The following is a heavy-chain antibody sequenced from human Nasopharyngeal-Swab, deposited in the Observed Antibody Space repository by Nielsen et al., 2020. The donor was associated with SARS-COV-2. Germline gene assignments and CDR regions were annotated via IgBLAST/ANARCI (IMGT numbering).Heavy chain of an antibody. J-gene: IGHJ2*01. CDR3: AKSGRVPAATRDWYFDL. CDR2: IGAAGGT. Sequence: GESLKISCAASGFTFSSNDMHWVRLPRGKGLEWVSAIGAAGGTYYPDSVKGRFTISRENAKNSLYLQMNSLRAEDTAIYYCAKSGRVPAATRDWYFDLWGRGTLVTVSS. V-gene: IGHV3-13*01. CDR1: GFTFSSND. D-gene: IGHD2-2*01.